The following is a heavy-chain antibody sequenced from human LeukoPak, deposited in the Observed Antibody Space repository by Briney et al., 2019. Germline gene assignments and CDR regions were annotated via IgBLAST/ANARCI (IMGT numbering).Heavy chain of an antibody. CDR2: IYPSDSDT. Sequence: GESLQISCQGSGYTFTNYWIAWGRPMPGKGLGWMGIIYPSDSDTKYSPSFEGQVTISVDKSINTAYLQWSSLKASDSSMYYCARHESTVASHFWGQGTLVTVSS. CDR3: ARHESTVASHF. V-gene: IGHV5-51*01. J-gene: IGHJ4*02. CDR1: GYTFTNYW. D-gene: IGHD4-17*01.